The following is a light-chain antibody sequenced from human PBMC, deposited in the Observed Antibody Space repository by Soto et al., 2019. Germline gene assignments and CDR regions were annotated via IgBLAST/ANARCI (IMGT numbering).Light chain of an antibody. J-gene: IGLJ2*01. CDR3: QSYDSGLSAVL. CDR2: RND. Sequence: QSVLTQTPSASGTPGQRVTISCSGSNSNMGRNYVYWYQQVPGTAPKLLMYRNDVRPSGVPDRFTGSKSGTSASLAVTGLQAEDEADYYCQSYDSGLSAVLFGGGTKLTVL. CDR1: NSNMGRNY. V-gene: IGLV1-47*01.